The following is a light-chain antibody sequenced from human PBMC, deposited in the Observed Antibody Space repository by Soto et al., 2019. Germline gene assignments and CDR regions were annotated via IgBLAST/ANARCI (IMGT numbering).Light chain of an antibody. CDR2: GNS. J-gene: IGLJ1*01. CDR1: SSNIGAGYD. V-gene: IGLV1-40*01. Sequence: QSALTQPPSVSGAPGQRVTISCTGSSSNIGAGYDVHWYQQLPRTAPKLLIYGNSNRPSGVPDRFSGSKSGTSASLAITGLQAEDEADYYCQSYDSSLSGWVFGTGTKLTVL. CDR3: QSYDSSLSGWV.